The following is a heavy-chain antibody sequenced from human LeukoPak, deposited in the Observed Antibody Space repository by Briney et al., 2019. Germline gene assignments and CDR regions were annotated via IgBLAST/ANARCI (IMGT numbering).Heavy chain of an antibody. J-gene: IGHJ3*02. D-gene: IGHD1-14*01. CDR1: GGSFSGYY. CDR2: INHSGST. CDR3: ARPQRIRKAFDI. Sequence: SETLSLTCAVYGGSFSGYYWNWIRQPPGKGLEWIGEINHSGSTNYNPSLKSRVALSVDTSKNQFSLKLSSVTAADTAVYYCARPQRIRKAFDIWGQGTMVTVSS. V-gene: IGHV4-34*01.